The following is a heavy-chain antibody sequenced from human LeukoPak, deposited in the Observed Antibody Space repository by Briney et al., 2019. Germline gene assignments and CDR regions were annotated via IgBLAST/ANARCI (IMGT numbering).Heavy chain of an antibody. Sequence: PSETLSLTCTVSGGXISSYYCSWIRQPPGKGLEWIGYIFYSGSTNYNPSLKSRVTISVDTSKNQFSLKLSSVTAADTAVYYCARIEDSNVRFDYWGQGTLVTVSS. CDR1: GGXISSYY. J-gene: IGHJ4*02. V-gene: IGHV4-59*01. CDR3: ARIEDSNVRFDY. CDR2: IFYSGST. D-gene: IGHD4-11*01.